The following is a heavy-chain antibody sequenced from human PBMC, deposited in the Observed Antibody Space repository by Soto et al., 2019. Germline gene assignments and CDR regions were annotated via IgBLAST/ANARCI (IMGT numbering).Heavy chain of an antibody. D-gene: IGHD2-15*01. CDR3: AAGLYCSGGSCYYYYGMDV. Sequence: ESLKISCKGSGYSFTSYWISWVRQMPGKGLEWMGRIDPSDSYTNYSPSFQGHVTISADKSISTAYLQWSSLKASDTAMYYCAAGLYCSGGSCYYYYGMDVWGQGTTVTVSS. CDR1: GYSFTSYW. J-gene: IGHJ6*02. CDR2: IDPSDSYT. V-gene: IGHV5-10-1*01.